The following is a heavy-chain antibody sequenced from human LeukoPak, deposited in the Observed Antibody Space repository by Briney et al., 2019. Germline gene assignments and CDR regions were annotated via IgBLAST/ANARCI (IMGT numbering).Heavy chain of an antibody. V-gene: IGHV1-8*01. CDR3: ARGSSSGWYGDY. Sequence: ASVKVSCKASGYTFTSYDINWVRQATGQGLEWMGWMNPNSGNTGYARKFQGRVTMTRNTSISTAYMELSSLRSEDTAVYYCARGSSSGWYGDYWGQGTLVTVSS. J-gene: IGHJ4*02. CDR1: GYTFTSYD. CDR2: MNPNSGNT. D-gene: IGHD6-19*01.